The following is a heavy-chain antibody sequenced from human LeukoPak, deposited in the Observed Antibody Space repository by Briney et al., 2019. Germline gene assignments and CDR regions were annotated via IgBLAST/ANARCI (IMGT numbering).Heavy chain of an antibody. J-gene: IGHJ5*02. D-gene: IGHD3-10*01. CDR3: AREAAMVRGITQYNWFEP. V-gene: IGHV4-59*01. CDR1: GCSISSYY. CDR2: IYYSGST. Sequence: MTSETLSLTCTVSGCSISSYYWSWIRQPPGKGLEWIGYIYYSGSTDYNPSLKSRVTISLDTSKNQFSLKLNSVTAADTAVNCCAREAAMVRGITQYNWFEPWGQGTLVTVSS.